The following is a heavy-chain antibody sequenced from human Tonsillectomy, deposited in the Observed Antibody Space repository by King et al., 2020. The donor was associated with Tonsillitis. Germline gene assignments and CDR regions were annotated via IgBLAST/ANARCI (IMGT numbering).Heavy chain of an antibody. V-gene: IGHV3-21*01. CDR1: GFTFNNYD. D-gene: IGHD3-22*01. J-gene: IGHJ3*01. Sequence: QLVQSGGVLVEPGGALRLSWATSGFTFNNYDMHWVRQAPGKGLECVSSISRSEEHIYYADSLNSRFTTSRDNPTNSLYLQMNYLRDEDTAVYYCAKDKGANYYDSGRGAFHVWGQGTMVTVSS. CDR2: ISRSEEHI. CDR3: AKDKGANYYDSGRGAFHV.